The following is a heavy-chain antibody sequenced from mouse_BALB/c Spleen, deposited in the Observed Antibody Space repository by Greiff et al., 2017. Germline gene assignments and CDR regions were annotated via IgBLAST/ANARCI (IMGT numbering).Heavy chain of an antibody. Sequence: EVKLVESGGGLVQPGGSLRLSCATSGFTFTDYYMSWVRQPPGKALEWLGFIRNKANGYTTEYSASVKGRFTISRDNSQSILYLQMNTLRAEDSATYYCARDYYGSSYGWFAYWGQGTLVTVSA. CDR3: ARDYYGSSYGWFAY. J-gene: IGHJ3*01. D-gene: IGHD1-1*01. V-gene: IGHV7-3*02. CDR2: IRNKANGYTT. CDR1: GFTFTDYY.